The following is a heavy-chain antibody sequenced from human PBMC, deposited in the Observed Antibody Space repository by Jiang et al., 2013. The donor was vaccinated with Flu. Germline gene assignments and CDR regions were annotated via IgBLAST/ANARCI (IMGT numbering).Heavy chain of an antibody. CDR1: GYTFTGYY. CDR3: ARVQDSSGYSRYSDL. D-gene: IGHD3-22*01. J-gene: IGHJ2*01. V-gene: IGHV1-2*02. CDR2: INPNTGGT. Sequence: SGAEVKKPGASVKVSCKASGYTFTGYYMHWVRQAPGQGLEWMGWINPNTGGTNYAQKFQGRVTMTRDTSISTAYMELSRLRSDDTAVYYCARVQDSSGYSRYSDLWGLAPWSLSPQ.